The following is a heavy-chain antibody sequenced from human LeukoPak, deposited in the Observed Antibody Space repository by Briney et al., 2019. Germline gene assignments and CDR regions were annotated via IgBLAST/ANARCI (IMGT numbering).Heavy chain of an antibody. J-gene: IGHJ4*02. V-gene: IGHV1-46*01. Sequence: GASVKVSCKASGGTFSSYAISWVRQAPGQGLEWMAIINPSDGSTSNAQKFQGRVTVTMDTSTSTVNMELSSLRSEDTAVYYCVIAAFDYWGQGTLVTVSS. CDR2: INPSDGST. CDR1: GGTFSSYA. D-gene: IGHD2-21*01. CDR3: VIAAFDY.